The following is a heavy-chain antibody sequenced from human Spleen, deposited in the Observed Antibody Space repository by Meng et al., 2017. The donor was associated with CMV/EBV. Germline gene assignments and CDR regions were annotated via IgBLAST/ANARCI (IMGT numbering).Heavy chain of an antibody. J-gene: IGHJ4*02. CDR3: ARDVRITGTTRRCFDY. V-gene: IGHV4-31*02. D-gene: IGHD1-7*01. Sequence: GSIGSGDYYWSWIRQYPGKGLEWIGYIYYSGSTFYNPSLRSRLTISVDTSKKQFSLKLTSVTAADTAVYYCARDVRITGTTRRCFDYWGQGILVTVSS. CDR1: GSIGSGDYY. CDR2: IYYSGST.